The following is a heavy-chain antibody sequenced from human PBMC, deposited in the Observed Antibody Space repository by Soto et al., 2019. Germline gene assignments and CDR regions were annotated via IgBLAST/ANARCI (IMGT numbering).Heavy chain of an antibody. J-gene: IGHJ4*02. V-gene: IGHV3-21*01. CDR1: GFTFSSYS. D-gene: IGHD3-10*01. Sequence: EVQLVESGGGLVKPGGSLRLSCAASGFTFSSYSMNWVRQAPGKGLEWVSSISSSSSYIYYADSVKGRFTISRDNAKNSLYLQMNSLRAEDTAVYYCARDRLGFGELFVYWGQGTLVTVSS. CDR3: ARDRLGFGELFVY. CDR2: ISSSSSYI.